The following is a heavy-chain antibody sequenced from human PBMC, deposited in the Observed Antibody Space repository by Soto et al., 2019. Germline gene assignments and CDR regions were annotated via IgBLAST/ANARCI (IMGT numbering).Heavy chain of an antibody. CDR3: ARGTVPRRDYYYYYGMDV. CDR1: GGTFSSYA. J-gene: IGHJ6*02. Sequence: SVKVSCKASGGTFSSYAISWVRQAPGQGLEWMGGIIPIFGTANYAQKFQGRVTITADESTSTAYMELSSLRSEDTAVYYCARGTVPRRDYYYYYGMDVWGQGTTVTVS. CDR2: IIPIFGTA. V-gene: IGHV1-69*13. D-gene: IGHD2-2*01.